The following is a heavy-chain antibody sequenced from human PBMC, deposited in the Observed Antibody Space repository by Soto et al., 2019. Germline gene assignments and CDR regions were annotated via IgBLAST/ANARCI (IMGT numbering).Heavy chain of an antibody. CDR2: INHSGST. CDR3: ARDKITGLFDY. Sequence: SETLSLTCAVYGWSFSGYYWTWIRQPPGTGLEWIGEINHSGSTNYNPSLKSRVTISVDTSKNQFSLKLTSVTAADTAVYYCARDKITGLFDYWGQGALVTVSS. V-gene: IGHV4-34*01. CDR1: GWSFSGYY. J-gene: IGHJ4*02. D-gene: IGHD2-8*02.